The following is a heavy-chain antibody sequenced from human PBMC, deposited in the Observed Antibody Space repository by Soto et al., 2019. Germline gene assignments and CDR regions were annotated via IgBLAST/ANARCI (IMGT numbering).Heavy chain of an antibody. CDR3: ARDFAYFDS. CDR2: VYHTGIA. V-gene: IGHV4-61*01. Sequence: LEILALAYTVSGGSFMSGSYSWSWNRQPPGKGLELIWYVYHTGIASYNPSLKSRVSIAIDTSKNQFSLNRDSVTAADTAVYGCARDFAYFDSWGQGTLVTVSS. D-gene: IGHD3-3*01. CDR1: GGSFMSGSYS. J-gene: IGHJ4*02.